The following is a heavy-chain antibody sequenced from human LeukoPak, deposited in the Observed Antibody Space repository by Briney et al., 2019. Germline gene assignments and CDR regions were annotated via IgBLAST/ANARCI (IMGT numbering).Heavy chain of an antibody. J-gene: IGHJ4*02. Sequence: PGGSLRLSCAASGFTFSSYAMSWVRQAPGKGLEWVSSISGGVGNTYYADSVRGRFTISRDNSKTTLYLQMKSLRAEDTAVYYCAKDLSIDGTCHSPVDYWGQGTLVTVSS. CDR1: GFTFSSYA. CDR3: AKDLSIDGTCHSPVDY. D-gene: IGHD2-15*01. CDR2: ISGGVGNT. V-gene: IGHV3-23*01.